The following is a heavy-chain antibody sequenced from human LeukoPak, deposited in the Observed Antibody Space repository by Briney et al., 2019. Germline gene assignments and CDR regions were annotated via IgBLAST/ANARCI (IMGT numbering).Heavy chain of an antibody. CDR1: GFTFSSYE. V-gene: IGHV3-48*03. J-gene: IGHJ4*02. CDR2: ISSSGSTI. D-gene: IGHD6-19*01. CDR3: ARVPTGAVAGDY. Sequence: GGSLRLSCAASGFTFSSYEMNWVRQAPGKGLEWVSYISSSGSTIYYADSVKGRFTISRDNANNSLYLQMNSLRAEDTAVYYCARVPTGAVAGDYWGQGTLVTVSS.